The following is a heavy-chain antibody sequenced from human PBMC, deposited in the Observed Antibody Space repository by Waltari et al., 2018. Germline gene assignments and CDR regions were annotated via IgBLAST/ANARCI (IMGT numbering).Heavy chain of an antibody. V-gene: IGHV3-48*01. J-gene: IGHJ4*02. CDR1: GFTFSPYS. CDR3: ARGSSIGVVGLGY. D-gene: IGHD6-13*01. CDR2: NSSSCTNI. Sequence: EVQLVESGGGLVKPGGSLRLSCVASGFTFSPYSMDWVRQSPGKVLEWVSYNSSSCTNIEYADSVKGRFTISRDNAKNSLYLQMNSLTVEDTAVYYCARGSSIGVVGLGYWGQGTLVTVSS.